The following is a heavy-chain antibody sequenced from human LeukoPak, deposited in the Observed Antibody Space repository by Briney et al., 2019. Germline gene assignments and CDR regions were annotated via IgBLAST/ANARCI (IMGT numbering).Heavy chain of an antibody. J-gene: IGHJ6*03. V-gene: IGHV4-4*07. CDR3: ARVTGTTLYYYMDV. CDR2: IYTTGST. CDR1: GGSISSYY. D-gene: IGHD1-7*01. Sequence: SETLSLTCTVSGGSISSYYWSWIRQPAGKGLELIGRIYTTGSTNYNPSLKSRVTMSVDTSKNQFSLKLSSVTAADTAVYYCARVTGTTLYYYMDVWGKGTTVTVSS.